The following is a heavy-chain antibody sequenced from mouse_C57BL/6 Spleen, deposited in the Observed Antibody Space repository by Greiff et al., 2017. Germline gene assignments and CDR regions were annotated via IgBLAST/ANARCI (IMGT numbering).Heavy chain of an antibody. J-gene: IGHJ1*03. CDR1: GYTFTGYW. V-gene: IGHV1-9*01. CDR3: ARGEEYYGNYGWYFDV. D-gene: IGHD2-1*01. CDR2: ILPGSGST. Sequence: QVQLQQSGAELMKPGASVKLSCKATGYTFTGYWIEWVKQRPGHGLEWIGEILPGSGSTNYNEKFKGKATFTADTSSNTAYMQLSSLTTEDSAIYYCARGEEYYGNYGWYFDVWGTGTTVTVTT.